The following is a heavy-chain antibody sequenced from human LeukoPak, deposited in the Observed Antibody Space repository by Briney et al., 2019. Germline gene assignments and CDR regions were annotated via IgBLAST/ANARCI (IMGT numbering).Heavy chain of an antibody. CDR1: GGTFSSYT. J-gene: IGHJ4*02. D-gene: IGHD1-20*01. CDR3: ARLADNWNDDFDY. Sequence: RASVKVSCKASGGTFSSYTISWVRQAPGQGLEWMGRIIPILGIANYAQKFQGRVTITADKSTSTAYMELSSLRSEDTAVYYCARLADNWNDDFDYWGQGTLLTVSS. CDR2: IIPILGIA. V-gene: IGHV1-69*02.